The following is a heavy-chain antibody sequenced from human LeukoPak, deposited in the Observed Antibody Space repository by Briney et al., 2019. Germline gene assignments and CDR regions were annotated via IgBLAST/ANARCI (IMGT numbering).Heavy chain of an antibody. J-gene: IGHJ4*02. CDR3: AKDLHPKLRSIYFDY. CDR2: IRYDGSNK. D-gene: IGHD2/OR15-2a*01. CDR1: GFTFSSYG. Sequence: PGGSLRLSCAASGFTFSSYGMHWVRQAPGKGLEWVAFIRYDGSNKYYADSVKGRFTISRDNSKNTLYLQMNSLRAEDTAVYYCAKDLHPKLRSIYFDYWGQGTLVTVSS. V-gene: IGHV3-30*02.